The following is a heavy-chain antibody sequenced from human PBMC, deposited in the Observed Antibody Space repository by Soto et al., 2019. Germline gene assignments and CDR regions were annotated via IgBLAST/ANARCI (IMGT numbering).Heavy chain of an antibody. Sequence: QVQLVQSGAEVKKPGASVKVSCKASGYIFINYYIHWVRQAPGQGLEWMGIINPTGGSTNYPQKLQGRVTLTMDTSTSAVYMELSSLRFEDTAVYYCARDLAAGDYWGQGTLVTVSS. CDR3: ARDLAAGDY. CDR1: GYIFINYY. CDR2: INPTGGST. J-gene: IGHJ4*02. V-gene: IGHV1-46*04. D-gene: IGHD6-13*01.